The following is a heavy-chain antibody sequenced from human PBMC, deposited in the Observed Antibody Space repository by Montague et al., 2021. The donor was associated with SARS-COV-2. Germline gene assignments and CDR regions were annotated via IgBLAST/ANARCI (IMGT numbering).Heavy chain of an antibody. CDR3: AKGGERITMIVVVITLADFDY. CDR1: GFTFSSYA. CDR2: ISDSGGST. J-gene: IGHJ4*02. D-gene: IGHD3-22*01. V-gene: IGHV3-23*01. Sequence: SLRLSCAASGFTFSSYAMSWVRQAPGKGLEWVSGISDSGGSTYYADSVKDRFTISRDNSKNTLYLQMNSLRAEDTAVYYCAKGGERITMIVVVITLADFDYWGQGTLVTVSS.